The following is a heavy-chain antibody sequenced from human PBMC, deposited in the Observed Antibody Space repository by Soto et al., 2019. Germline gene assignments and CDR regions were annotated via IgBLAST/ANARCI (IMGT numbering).Heavy chain of an antibody. D-gene: IGHD3-3*01. CDR2: FYGGGSTST. Sequence: QLLESGGNLVQPGGSLRLSCAAAGFTFSTYTMHWVRQAPGKGPEWVAGFYGGGSTSTFYADSVKGRFTISRDNSNNILLLQKNSLRAEDTAGYYWTKDRHPDGIWSFDCWGQGSLVAV. CDR1: GFTFSTYT. CDR3: TKDRHPDGIWSFDC. J-gene: IGHJ4*02. V-gene: IGHV3-23*01.